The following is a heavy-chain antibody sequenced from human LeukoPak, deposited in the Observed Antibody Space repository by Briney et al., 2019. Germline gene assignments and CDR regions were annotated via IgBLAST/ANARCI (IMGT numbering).Heavy chain of an antibody. J-gene: IGHJ4*02. CDR2: ISGSGGST. D-gene: IGHD3-22*01. Sequence: GGSLRLSCAASGFTFSSYAMSWARQAPGKGLEWVSGISGSGGSTYYADSVKGRFTISRDNSKNTLYLQMNSLRAEDTAVYYCAKSSYYDSSGYYREYYFDYWGPGTLVTVSS. CDR1: GFTFSSYA. V-gene: IGHV3-23*01. CDR3: AKSSYYDSSGYYREYYFDY.